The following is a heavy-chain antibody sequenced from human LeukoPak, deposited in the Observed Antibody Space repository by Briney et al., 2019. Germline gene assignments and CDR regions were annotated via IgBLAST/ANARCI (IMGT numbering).Heavy chain of an antibody. V-gene: IGHV4-59*04. Sequence: SETLSLTCTVSGGSISSYSWSWMRQPPGKGLEWIGTIYFSGRTYYSPSLKSRVTMSVDTSKNQFSLKLSSVTAADTAAYYCTRQRGSGHWYFDLWGRGTRVIVSS. CDR1: GGSISSYS. J-gene: IGHJ2*01. CDR3: TRQRGSGHWYFDL. CDR2: IYFSGRT. D-gene: IGHD6-19*01.